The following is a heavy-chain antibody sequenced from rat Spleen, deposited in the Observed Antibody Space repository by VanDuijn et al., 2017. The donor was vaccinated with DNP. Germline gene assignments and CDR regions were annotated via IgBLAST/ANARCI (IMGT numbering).Heavy chain of an antibody. CDR3: APGYFDY. J-gene: IGHJ2*01. Sequence: VKLVESGGGLVQPGRSLKLSCAASGFNFNDYWMGWVRQPPGKGLEWMGVIWSNGGTDYNSAIKSRLSISRDTSKSQVFLKMNSLQTEDTAMYFCAPGYFDYWGQGVMVTVSS. CDR1: GFNFNDYW. D-gene: IGHD1-4*01. V-gene: IGHV2-47*01. CDR2: IWSNGGT.